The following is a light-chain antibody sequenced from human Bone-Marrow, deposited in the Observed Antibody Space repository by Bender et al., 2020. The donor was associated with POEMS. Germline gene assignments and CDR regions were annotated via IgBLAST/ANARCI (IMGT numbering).Light chain of an antibody. CDR3: SSYVNQNIAI. V-gene: IGLV2-8*01. J-gene: IGLJ2*01. CDR1: GSDIGNFAL. Sequence: SALTQPPSASGSPGQSVTISCTGTGSDIGNFALVSWYQQHPGKAPKVIIYEVNKRPSGIPSRFSGSKSGNTASLTVSGLQAEDEADYYYSSYVNQNIAIFGGGTKVTVL. CDR2: EVN.